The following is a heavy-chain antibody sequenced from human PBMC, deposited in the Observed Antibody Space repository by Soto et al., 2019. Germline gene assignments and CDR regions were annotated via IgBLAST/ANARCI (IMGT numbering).Heavy chain of an antibody. CDR2: IYYSGST. CDR3: ARAVEQLVEVDS. V-gene: IGHV4-59*01. Sequence: SETLSLTCTVSGGSISSYYWSWIRQPPGKGLEWIGYIYYSGSTNYNPSLKSRVTISVDTSKNQFSLKLSSVTAADTAVYYCARAVEQLVEVDSWGQGTLVTVSA. CDR1: GGSISSYY. J-gene: IGHJ4*02. D-gene: IGHD6-6*01.